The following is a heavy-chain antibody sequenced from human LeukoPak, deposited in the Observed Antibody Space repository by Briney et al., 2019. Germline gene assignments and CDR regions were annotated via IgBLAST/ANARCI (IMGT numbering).Heavy chain of an antibody. V-gene: IGHV1-2*02. CDR3: ATNIVTPGYAFDF. D-gene: IGHD5-12*01. J-gene: IGHJ3*01. CDR1: GYTFSAYY. CDR2: IFPNTDDT. Sequence: GASVKVSCKTSGYTFSAYYIHWVRLAPGQGLEWMGWIFPNTDDTHYAQKFQGRVTMTRDTSFSTAYMELRSLRSDDTATYYCATNIVTPGYAFDFWGQGTGVTVSS.